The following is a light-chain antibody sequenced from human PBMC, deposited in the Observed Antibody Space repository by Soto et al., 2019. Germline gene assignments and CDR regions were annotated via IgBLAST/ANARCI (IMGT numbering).Light chain of an antibody. CDR1: SSDVGGYKY. CDR3: SSYTTSGTLV. J-gene: IGLJ2*01. Sequence: QSVLTQPASVSGSPGQSITISCTGTSSDVGGYKYVSWYQQHPGKAPKLMIYDASNRPSGVSNRFSGSKSANTTSLTISGVQAEDEADYYCSSYTTSGTLVFGGGTKLTVL. V-gene: IGLV2-14*01. CDR2: DAS.